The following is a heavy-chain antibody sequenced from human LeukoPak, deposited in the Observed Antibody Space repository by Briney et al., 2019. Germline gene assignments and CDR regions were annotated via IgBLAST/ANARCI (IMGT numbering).Heavy chain of an antibody. CDR3: ARVRLLSFDY. Sequence: PGGSLRLSCAASGFTFSSYDMHWVRQAAGKGLEWVSAIGTAGDTYYPGSVTGRFPISRENAKNSLYLQMNSLRAEDTAVYYCARVRLLSFDYWGQGTLVTVS. CDR1: GFTFSSYD. V-gene: IGHV3-13*01. J-gene: IGHJ4*02. CDR2: IGTAGDT. D-gene: IGHD3-10*01.